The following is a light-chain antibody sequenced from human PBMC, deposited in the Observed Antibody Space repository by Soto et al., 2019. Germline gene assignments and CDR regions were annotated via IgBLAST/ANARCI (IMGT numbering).Light chain of an antibody. CDR1: SSDVGGYNY. V-gene: IGLV2-8*01. CDR3: NSYAGNNNFV. Sequence: QSALTQPPSASGSPGQSVTISCTGTSSDVGGYNYVSWYQHHPGKAPKLMIYGVTKRPSGVPDRFSGSKSGNTASLTVSGLQTDDEADYYCNSYAGNNNFVFGTGIKVTVL. CDR2: GVT. J-gene: IGLJ1*01.